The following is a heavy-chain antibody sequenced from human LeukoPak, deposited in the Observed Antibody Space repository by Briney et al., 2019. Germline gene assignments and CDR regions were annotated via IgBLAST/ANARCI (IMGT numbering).Heavy chain of an antibody. CDR1: GFTFGDYV. CDR3: TRERAIYGSGKDFDF. V-gene: IGHV3-49*03. J-gene: IGHJ4*02. D-gene: IGHD3-10*01. CDR2: IRNKPYGETT. Sequence: GGSLRLSCSASGFTFGDYVMSWFRQAPGKGLEWVGFIRNKPYGETTQYAAPVKGRFTISRDDSKSIAYLQMNSLQPEDTAVYFCTRERAIYGSGKDFDFWGQGTLVTVSS.